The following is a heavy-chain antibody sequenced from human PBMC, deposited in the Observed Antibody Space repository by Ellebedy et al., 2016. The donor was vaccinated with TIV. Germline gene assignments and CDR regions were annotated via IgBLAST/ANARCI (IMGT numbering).Heavy chain of an antibody. J-gene: IGHJ4*02. D-gene: IGHD5-12*01. CDR3: AKVLGAYDVGGDY. CDR2: VSGSGGET. Sequence: GESLKISCAASGFVFSNHAMTWVRQAPGKGLEWVSGVSGSGGETFYVDSVKGRSTISSDNSKNIVYLQMNRLRVEDTAVYYCAKVLGAYDVGGDYWGQGTLVTVSS. CDR1: GFVFSNHA. V-gene: IGHV3-23*01.